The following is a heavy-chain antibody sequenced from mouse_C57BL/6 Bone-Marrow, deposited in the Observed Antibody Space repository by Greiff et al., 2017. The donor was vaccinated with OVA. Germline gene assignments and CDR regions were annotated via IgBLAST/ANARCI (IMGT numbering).Heavy chain of an antibody. D-gene: IGHD2-2*01. V-gene: IGHV2-9-1*01. CDR2: IWTGGGT. CDR1: GFSLTSYA. Sequence: VMLVESGPGLVAPSQSLSITCTVSGFSLTSYAISWVRQPPGTGLEWLGVIWTGGGTNYNSALKSRLSISRDNSKSQVFLKMNSLQTDDTARYYCARKTSADSMVTRSHYAMDYWGQGTSVTVSS. CDR3: ARKTSADSMVTRSHYAMDY. J-gene: IGHJ4*01.